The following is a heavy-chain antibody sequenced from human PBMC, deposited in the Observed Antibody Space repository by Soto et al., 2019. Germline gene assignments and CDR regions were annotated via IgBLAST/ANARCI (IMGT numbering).Heavy chain of an antibody. Sequence: QVQLVQSGAEVKKPGASVKVSCKASGYTFTGYYMHWVRQAPGQGLEWMGWINPNSGGTNYAQKFQGWVTMTRDPSISTAYMELSRLRSDDTAVYYCARDRSGGSGSYYTDGMDVWGQGTTVTVSS. CDR2: INPNSGGT. CDR1: GYTFTGYY. D-gene: IGHD3-10*01. J-gene: IGHJ6*02. CDR3: ARDRSGGSGSYYTDGMDV. V-gene: IGHV1-2*04.